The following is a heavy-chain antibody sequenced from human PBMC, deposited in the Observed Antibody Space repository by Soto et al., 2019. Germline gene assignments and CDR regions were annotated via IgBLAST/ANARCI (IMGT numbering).Heavy chain of an antibody. CDR2: VSYDGSNK. J-gene: IGHJ5*02. Sequence: QVQLVESGRGVVQPGRSLRLSCAASGLTFSSYPMHWVRQAPGRGLEWVAVVSYDGSNKSYADAVKGRFTISRDNSKNTLYLEKNSLRAEDTAMEYCARERRQGSRHVISYWFDPWGQGTMVTVSP. CDR3: ARERRQGSRHVISYWFDP. D-gene: IGHD3-10*01. V-gene: IGHV3-30*14. CDR1: GLTFSSYP.